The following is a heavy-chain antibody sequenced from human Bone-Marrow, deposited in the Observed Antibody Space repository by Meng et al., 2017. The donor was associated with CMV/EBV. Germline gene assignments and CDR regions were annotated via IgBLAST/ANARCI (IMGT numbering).Heavy chain of an antibody. Sequence: GESLKISCAASGFTFSSYAMSWVRQAPGKGLEWVSVIYSGGSSTYYADSVKGRFTISRDNSKNTLYLQMNSLRAEDTAVYYCAKVWAYYDFWSGLDVWGQATTATFSS. CDR3: AKVWAYYDFWSGLDV. CDR2: IYSGGSST. V-gene: IGHV3-23*03. J-gene: IGHJ6*02. D-gene: IGHD3-3*01. CDR1: GFTFSSYA.